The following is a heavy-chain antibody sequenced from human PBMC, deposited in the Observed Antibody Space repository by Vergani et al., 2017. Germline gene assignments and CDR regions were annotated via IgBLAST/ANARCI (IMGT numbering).Heavy chain of an antibody. J-gene: IGHJ4*02. CDR1: GFTFSSYW. CDR3: ARVAGDRTRTDY. V-gene: IGHV3-7*01. D-gene: IGHD7-27*01. Sequence: EVQVVESGGGLVQPGGSLRLSCAASGFTFSSYWMSWVRQAPGKGLEWVANIKQDGSERNYVDSVRGRFTSSRDNAKNSLYLQMNSLRAEDTAVYYCARVAGDRTRTDYWGQGTLVTVSS. CDR2: IKQDGSER.